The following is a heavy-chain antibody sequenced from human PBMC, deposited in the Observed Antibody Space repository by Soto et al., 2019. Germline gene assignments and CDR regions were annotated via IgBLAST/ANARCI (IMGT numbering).Heavy chain of an antibody. D-gene: IGHD1-1*01. CDR1: GGSISSSSYY. CDR2: IYYSGST. J-gene: IGHJ4*02. CDR3: ARSITRVTGTTLDY. Sequence: SETLSLTCTVSGGSISSSSYYWGWIRQPPGKGLEWIGYIYYSGSTYYNPSLKSRVTISVDTSKNQFSLKLSSVTAADTAVYYCARSITRVTGTTLDYWGQGTLVTVSS. V-gene: IGHV4-31*03.